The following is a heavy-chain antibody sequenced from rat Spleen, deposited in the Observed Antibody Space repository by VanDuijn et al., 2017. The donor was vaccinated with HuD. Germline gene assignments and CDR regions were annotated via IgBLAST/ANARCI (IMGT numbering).Heavy chain of an antibody. CDR2: ITTGGAIT. CDR3: ARRHYGYTDYFDY. D-gene: IGHD1-9*01. Sequence: EVQLVESGGGLVQPGRSLKLSCAASGFTFSNFDMAWVRQAPTKGLEWVASITTGGAITSYRDSVKGRFTISRANAKSTLNLQMDSLRSEDTATYYCARRHYGYTDYFDYWGQGVMVTVSS. J-gene: IGHJ2*01. CDR1: GFTFSNFD. V-gene: IGHV5-25*01.